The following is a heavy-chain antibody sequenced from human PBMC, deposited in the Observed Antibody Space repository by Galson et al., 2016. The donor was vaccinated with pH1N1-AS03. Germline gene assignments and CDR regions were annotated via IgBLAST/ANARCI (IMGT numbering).Heavy chain of an antibody. V-gene: IGHV7-4-1*01. Sequence: SVKVSCKASGYTFTSHRIIWVRQAPGQGLECMGWLTTSTGDPTYAQGFTGRFVFSLDTSVSTAYLQIGSLKAEDTAVYYCARGHMSLSGFWDSWGQGTLVTVSS. CDR3: ARGHMSLSGFWDS. D-gene: IGHD3-9*01. CDR2: LTTSTGDP. J-gene: IGHJ4*02. CDR1: GYTFTSHR.